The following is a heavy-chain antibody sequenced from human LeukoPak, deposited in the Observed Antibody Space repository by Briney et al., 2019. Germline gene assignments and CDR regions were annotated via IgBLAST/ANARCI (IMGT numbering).Heavy chain of an antibody. V-gene: IGHV3-48*03. CDR2: ISSSGSTI. D-gene: IGHD3-10*01. CDR3: ARDQYGSGDGYYMDV. J-gene: IGHJ6*03. CDR1: GFTFSSYD. Sequence: GGSLRLSCAASGFTFSSYDMNWVRQAPGKGLEWVSYISSSGSTIYYADSVKGRFTISRDNAKNSLYLQMNSLRAEDTAVYYCARDQYGSGDGYYMDVWGKGTTVTISS.